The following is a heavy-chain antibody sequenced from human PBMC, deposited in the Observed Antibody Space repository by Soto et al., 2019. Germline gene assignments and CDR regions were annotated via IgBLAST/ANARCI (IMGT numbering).Heavy chain of an antibody. V-gene: IGHV1-18*04. CDR2: ISTYNGNT. J-gene: IGHJ6*02. D-gene: IGHD2-2*01. CDR3: ARVRYQRPSGATEDYYYYGMDV. CDR1: DYTFTSYG. Sequence: ASVKVSCKASDYTFTSYGISWMRQAPGQGLEWMGWISTYNGNTNYAQKVQGRVIMTTDTSTSTAYMELRSLRSDDTAVYYCARVRYQRPSGATEDYYYYGMDVWGQGTTVTVSS.